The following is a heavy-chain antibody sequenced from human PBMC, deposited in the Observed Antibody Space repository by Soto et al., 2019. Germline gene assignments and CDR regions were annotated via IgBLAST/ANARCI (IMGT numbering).Heavy chain of an antibody. Sequence: PRGSPGLSCASSGFTFSIYEMTWVRQAPGKGLEWVSYISSSGSTIYYADSVKGRSTISRDNAKNSLYLQMNSLRAEDTAVYYCARIFLGPIWGQGTMVTVSS. CDR3: ARIFLGPI. V-gene: IGHV3-48*03. D-gene: IGHD3-3*01. J-gene: IGHJ3*02. CDR1: GFTFSIYE. CDR2: ISSSGSTI.